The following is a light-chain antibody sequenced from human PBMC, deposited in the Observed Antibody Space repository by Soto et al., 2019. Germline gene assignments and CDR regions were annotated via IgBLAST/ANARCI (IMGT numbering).Light chain of an antibody. CDR3: SSYTTSTSFIL. J-gene: IGLJ2*01. CDR1: SSDIGNYDF. V-gene: IGLV2-14*03. CDR2: YVS. Sequence: QSALTQPASVSGSPGQSITISCTGTSSDIGNYDFVSWYQQVPGTAPKAMIYYVSSRPSGVSNRFSGSKSGNTASLTISGLQAEDEAYYYCSSYTTSTSFILFGGGTKVTVL.